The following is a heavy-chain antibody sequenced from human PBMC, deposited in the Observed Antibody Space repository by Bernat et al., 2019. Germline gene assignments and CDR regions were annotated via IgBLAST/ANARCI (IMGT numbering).Heavy chain of an antibody. CDR1: GFTFSSYG. V-gene: IGHV3-33*01. CDR2: IWYDGSNK. D-gene: IGHD5-12*01. J-gene: IGHJ6*02. CDR3: ARSRGGGYGYYYYYGMDV. Sequence: QVQLVESGGGVVQPGRSLRLSCAASGFTFSSYGMHWVRQAPGKGLEWVAVIWYDGSNKYYADSVKGRFTISRDNSKNTLYLQMNSLRAEDTAVYYCARSRGGGYGYYYYYGMDVWGQGTTVTVSS.